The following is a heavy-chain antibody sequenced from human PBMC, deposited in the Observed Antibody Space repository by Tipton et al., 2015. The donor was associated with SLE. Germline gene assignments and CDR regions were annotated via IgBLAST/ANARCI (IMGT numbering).Heavy chain of an antibody. CDR2: IYYSGST. Sequence: TLSLTCTVSGGSISSSGFYWGWMRQPPGKGLEWIGSIYYSGSTNYNPSLKSRVTISVDTSKNQFSLKLSSATAADTAVYYCARHSEEAFDIWGQGTMVTVSS. CDR3: ARHSEEAFDI. J-gene: IGHJ3*02. CDR1: GGSISSSGFY. D-gene: IGHD2-21*01. V-gene: IGHV4-39*07.